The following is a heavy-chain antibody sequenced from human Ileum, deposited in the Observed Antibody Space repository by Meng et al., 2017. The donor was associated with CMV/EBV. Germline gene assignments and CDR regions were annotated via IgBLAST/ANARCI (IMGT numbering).Heavy chain of an antibody. J-gene: IGHJ4*02. CDR2: IYYNRAT. V-gene: IGHV4-59*01. Sequence: SETLSLTCTVSGASMRSYYWSWIRQPPGKGLEWIGNIYYNRATNYKPSLKSRVIILIDTSKNQFSLKVGSVTAADTAVYYCARGNRATGGNFDYWGQGTLVTVSS. CDR1: GASMRSYY. CDR3: ARGNRATGGNFDY. D-gene: IGHD2-8*02.